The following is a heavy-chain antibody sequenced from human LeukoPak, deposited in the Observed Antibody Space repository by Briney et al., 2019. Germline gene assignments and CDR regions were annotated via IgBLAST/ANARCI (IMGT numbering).Heavy chain of an antibody. J-gene: IGHJ6*02. V-gene: IGHV3-66*01. D-gene: IGHD6-19*01. Sequence: PGGSLRLSCAASGFTVSSNYMSWVRQAPGKGLEWVSVIYSGGSTYYADSVKGRFTISRDNSKNTLYLQMNSLRAEDTAVYYCARENIAVAGNYYYGMDVWGQGTTVTVSS. CDR2: IYSGGST. CDR1: GFTVSSNY. CDR3: ARENIAVAGNYYYGMDV.